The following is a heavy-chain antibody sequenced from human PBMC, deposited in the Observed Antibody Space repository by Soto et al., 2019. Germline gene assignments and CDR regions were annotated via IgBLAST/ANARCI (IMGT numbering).Heavy chain of an antibody. D-gene: IGHD5-18*01. V-gene: IGHV4-31*03. CDR2: IYYSGST. Sequence: SETPSLNYTVSGGYISRGGSYWSWIRQHPGKGLEWIGYIYYSGSTYNNPSLKSRVTISVDTSKNQFSLKLSSVTAADTAVYYCVRSKGGYSYGTPFDYWGQGTLVTVSS. CDR3: VRSKGGYSYGTPFDY. J-gene: IGHJ4*02. CDR1: GGYISRGGSY.